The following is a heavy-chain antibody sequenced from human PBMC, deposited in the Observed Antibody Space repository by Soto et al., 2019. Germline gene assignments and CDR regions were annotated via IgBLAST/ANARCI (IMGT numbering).Heavy chain of an antibody. D-gene: IGHD3-22*01. V-gene: IGHV1-18*04. Sequence: ASVKVSCKASGYTFTSYGISWVRQAPGQGLEWMGWISAYNGNTNYAQKLQGRVTTTTDTSTSTAYMELRSLRSDDTAVYYCASVDSSGYPGDYWGQGTLVTVSS. J-gene: IGHJ4*02. CDR1: GYTFTSYG. CDR2: ISAYNGNT. CDR3: ASVDSSGYPGDY.